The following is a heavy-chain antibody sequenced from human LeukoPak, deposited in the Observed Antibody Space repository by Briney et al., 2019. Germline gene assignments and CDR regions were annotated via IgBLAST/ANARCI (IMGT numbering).Heavy chain of an antibody. Sequence: PSETLSLTCTVSGGSISSSSYYWGWIRQPPGKGLEWIGSIYYSGSTYYNPSLKSRVTISVDTSKNQFSLKLSSVTAADTAVYYCASCNYYYGMDVWGQGTTVTVSS. V-gene: IGHV4-39*01. CDR3: ASCNYYYGMDV. CDR1: GGSISSSSYY. CDR2: IYYSGST. J-gene: IGHJ6*02.